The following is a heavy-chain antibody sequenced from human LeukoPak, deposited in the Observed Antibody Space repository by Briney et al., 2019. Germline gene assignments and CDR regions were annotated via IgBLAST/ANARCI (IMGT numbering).Heavy chain of an antibody. CDR1: GFTFSSYW. CDR2: INSDGSST. Sequence: PGGSLRLSCAASGFTFSSYWMHWVRQAPGKGLVWVSRINSDGSSTSYADSVKGRFTISRDNAKNTLYLQMNSLRAEDTAVYYCARAREQYDDFWSGYPKYYFDYWRHGTLVTVSS. V-gene: IGHV3-74*01. CDR3: ARAREQYDDFWSGYPKYYFDY. J-gene: IGHJ4*01. D-gene: IGHD3-3*01.